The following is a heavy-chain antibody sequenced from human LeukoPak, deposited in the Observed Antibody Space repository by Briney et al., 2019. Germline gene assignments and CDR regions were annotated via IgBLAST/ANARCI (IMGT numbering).Heavy chain of an antibody. CDR3: AKDLRTYGSGIYRLPTVIFHY. J-gene: IGHJ4*02. D-gene: IGHD3-10*01. CDR2: IIATGDTT. V-gene: IGHV3-23*01. CDR1: GFTFSNYA. Sequence: GGSLRLSCAASGFTFSNYAMNWVRQAPGKGLEWVSSIIATGDTTYYADSVKGRFTIPRDNSKNILYLQMNTLRAEDTAVYYCAKDLRTYGSGIYRLPTVIFHYWGQGTLVTVSS.